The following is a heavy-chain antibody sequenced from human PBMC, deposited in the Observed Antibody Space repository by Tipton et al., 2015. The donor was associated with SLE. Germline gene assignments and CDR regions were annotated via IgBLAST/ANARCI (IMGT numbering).Heavy chain of an antibody. J-gene: IGHJ3*02. V-gene: IGHV4-61*08. CDR3: ARDPNLDASDI. Sequence: LRLSCTVSGGSISSGDYYWSWIRQPPGKGLEWIGEINHSGSTNYNPSLKSRVTISVDTSKNQFSLKLSSVTAADTAVYYCARDPNLDASDIWGQGTMVTVSS. CDR1: GGSISSGDYY. D-gene: IGHD5-24*01. CDR2: INHSGST.